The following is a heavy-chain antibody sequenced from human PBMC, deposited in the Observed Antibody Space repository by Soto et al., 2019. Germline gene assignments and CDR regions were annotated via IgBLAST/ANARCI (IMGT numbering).Heavy chain of an antibody. CDR3: ARVGVCGVVMRYYGMGV. CDR2: ISSSSSYI. V-gene: IGHV3-21*01. J-gene: IGHJ6*02. CDR1: GFTFSSYS. Sequence: PGGSLRLSCAASGFTFSSYSMNWVRQAPGKGLEWVSSISSSSSYIYYADSVKGRFTISRDNAKNSLYLQMNSLRAEDTAVYYCARVGVCGVVMRYYGMGVWGQGTTVTVS. D-gene: IGHD3-3*01.